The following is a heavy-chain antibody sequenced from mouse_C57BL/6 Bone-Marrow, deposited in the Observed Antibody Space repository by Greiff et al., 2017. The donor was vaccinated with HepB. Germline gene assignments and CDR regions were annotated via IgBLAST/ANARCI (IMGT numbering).Heavy chain of an antibody. CDR1: GYAFTNYL. V-gene: IGHV1-54*01. CDR3: ARSIRYFDV. CDR2: INPGSGGT. D-gene: IGHD2-12*01. Sequence: QVQLQQSGAELVRPGTSVKVSCKASGYAFTNYLIEWVKQRPGQGLEWIGVINPGSGGTNYNEKFKGKATLTADKSSSTAYMQLSSLTSEDSAVYFCARSIRYFDVWGTGTTVTVSS. J-gene: IGHJ1*03.